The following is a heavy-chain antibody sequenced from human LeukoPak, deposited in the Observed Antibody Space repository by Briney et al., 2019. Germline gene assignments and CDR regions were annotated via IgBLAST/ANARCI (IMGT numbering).Heavy chain of an antibody. CDR1: GYTFSGYY. D-gene: IGHD1-26*01. Sequence: ASVKVSCKASGYTFSGYYIHWVRQAPGQGLEWMGWLSPKSGATKYAQRFQGRVTFSRDLSLSTGYMELNSLTSDDTAVYYCARDTYGGSYLPIPYWGQGALVTVSS. J-gene: IGHJ4*02. CDR2: LSPKSGAT. CDR3: ARDTYGGSYLPIPY. V-gene: IGHV1-2*02.